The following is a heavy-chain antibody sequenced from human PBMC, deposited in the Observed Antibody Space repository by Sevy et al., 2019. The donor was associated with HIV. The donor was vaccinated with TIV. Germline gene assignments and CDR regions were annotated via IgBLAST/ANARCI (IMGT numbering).Heavy chain of an antibody. CDR2: ISYDGSNK. V-gene: IGHV3-30-3*01. Sequence: GGSLRLSCAASGFTFSSYAMHWVRQAPGKGLEWVAVISYDGSNKYYADSVKGRFTISRDNSKNTLYLQMNSLRAKATAVYYCARGRVYCSGGSCYEGGFDYWGQGTLVTVSS. CDR3: ARGRVYCSGGSCYEGGFDY. CDR1: GFTFSSYA. J-gene: IGHJ4*02. D-gene: IGHD2-15*01.